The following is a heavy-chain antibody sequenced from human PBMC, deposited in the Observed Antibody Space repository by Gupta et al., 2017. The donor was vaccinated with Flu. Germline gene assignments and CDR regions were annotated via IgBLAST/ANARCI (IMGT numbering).Heavy chain of an antibody. D-gene: IGHD3-22*01. CDR2: AYHSGGIA. CDR1: GDSVSSGYY. J-gene: IGHJ4*02. CDR3: ARASSYFDSSGYFVY. V-gene: IGHV4-38-2*01. Sequence: QVQLQESGPGLVKPSETLSLTCVVSGDSVSSGYYWGWIRQPPGKGLEWIASAYHSGGIAYYNPSLKGRATISIDTSKNQFSLSLDSVTAADTAMYFCARASSYFDSSGYFVYWGQGIMVTASS.